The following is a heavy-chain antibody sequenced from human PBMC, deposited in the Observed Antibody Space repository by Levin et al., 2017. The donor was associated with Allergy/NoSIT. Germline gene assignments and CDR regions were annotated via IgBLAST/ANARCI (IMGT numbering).Heavy chain of an antibody. CDR1: GGSISSSSYY. V-gene: IGHV4-39*07. CDR3: ARENGDYVSGYYYYGMDV. J-gene: IGHJ6*02. D-gene: IGHD4-17*01. Sequence: SQTLSLTCTVSGGSISSSSYYWGWIRQPPGKGLEWIGSIYYSGSTYYNPSLKSRVTISVDTSKNQFSLKLSSVTAADTAVYYCARENGDYVSGYYYYGMDVWGQGTTVTVSS. CDR2: IYYSGST.